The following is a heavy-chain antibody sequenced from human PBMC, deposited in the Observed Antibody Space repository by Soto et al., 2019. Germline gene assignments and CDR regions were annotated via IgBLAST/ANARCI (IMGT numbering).Heavy chain of an antibody. CDR2: INSDGSST. Sequence: GGSLRLSCAASGFTFSSYWMHWVRQAPGKGLVWVSRINSDGSSTSYADSVKGRFTISRDNAKNTLYLQMNSLRAEDTAVYYCARDWGYYDSSGYYQFDYWGQGTLVTVSS. CDR3: ARDWGYYDSSGYYQFDY. D-gene: IGHD3-22*01. CDR1: GFTFSSYW. J-gene: IGHJ4*02. V-gene: IGHV3-74*01.